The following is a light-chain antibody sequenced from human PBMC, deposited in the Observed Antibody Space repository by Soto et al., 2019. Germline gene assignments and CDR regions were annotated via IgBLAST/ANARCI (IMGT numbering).Light chain of an antibody. CDR2: EVS. Sequence: QSVLTQPPSASGSPGQSVTISCTGTSSDVGNYNYVSWYQQHPGKAPKVMIYEVSERPSGVPDRFSGSKSGNTASLTVSGLQAEDEADYYCSSYAGSNIWVFGTGTKLTVL. CDR3: SSYAGSNIWV. J-gene: IGLJ1*01. CDR1: SSDVGNYNY. V-gene: IGLV2-8*01.